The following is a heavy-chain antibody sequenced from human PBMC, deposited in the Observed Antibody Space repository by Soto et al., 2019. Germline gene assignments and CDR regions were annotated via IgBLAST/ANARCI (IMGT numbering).Heavy chain of an antibody. V-gene: IGHV3-74*01. CDR3: IRTSLVVAAATREDY. CDR1: GCTIIGLG. J-gene: IGHJ4*02. Sequence: MRVPWTAAGCTIIGLGIRWISKTKGEGMEGVSVMSSYGSSKNYEDSVKGRVTSSRDNANNTLYLQMNSLRAEDTAVYYCIRTSLVVAAATREDYWGQGTLVTVSS. D-gene: IGHD2-15*01. CDR2: MSSYGSSK.